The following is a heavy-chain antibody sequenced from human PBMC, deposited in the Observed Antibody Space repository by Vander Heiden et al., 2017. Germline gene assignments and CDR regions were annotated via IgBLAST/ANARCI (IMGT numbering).Heavy chain of an antibody. CDR3: ARRGGGYSYGYWYFDL. J-gene: IGHJ2*01. CDR2: IDPGDADT. V-gene: IGHV5-51*01. Sequence: EVHLLQSGAEVQKPGESLQIFCTGSGYSFTSDWNGWVRQMPGKGLEWMGIIDPGDADTRYSPSFQGQVTISADKSISTAYLQWSSMKASDTAMYYCARRGGGYSYGYWYFDLWGRGTLVTVSS. CDR1: GYSFTSDW. D-gene: IGHD5-18*01.